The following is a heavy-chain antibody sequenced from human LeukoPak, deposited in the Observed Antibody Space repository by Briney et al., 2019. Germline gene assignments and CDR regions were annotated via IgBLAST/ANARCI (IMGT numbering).Heavy chain of an antibody. CDR2: ISDSGDTR. CDR1: GFTFSDYY. J-gene: IGHJ5*02. D-gene: IGHD7-27*01. CDR3: ARDVRGRTPLKLGMKWLDP. Sequence: TGGSLRLSCAASGFTFSDYYMSWIRQVPGKGLEWLAYISDSGDTRKYADSVTGRFTISRDNAKNSVFLQMNSLRADDSGVYYCARDVRGRTPLKLGMKWLDPWGQGTLVTVSS. V-gene: IGHV3-11*01.